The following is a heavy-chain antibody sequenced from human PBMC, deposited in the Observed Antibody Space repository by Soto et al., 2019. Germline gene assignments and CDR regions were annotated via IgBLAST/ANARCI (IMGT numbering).Heavy chain of an antibody. CDR3: ARLGYCSSTRCYYYGMDV. D-gene: IGHD2-2*01. J-gene: IGHJ6*02. V-gene: IGHV3-33*01. CDR2: IWYDGSNK. CDR1: GFTFRSYG. Sequence: QVQLVESGGGVVQPGRSLRLSCAASGFTFRSYGMHWVRQAPGKGLEWVAVIWYDGSNKYYVDSVKGRFTISRDNSKNTLYLQMNSLRAEDTAVYHCARLGYCSSTRCYYYGMDVWGQGTTVTVSS.